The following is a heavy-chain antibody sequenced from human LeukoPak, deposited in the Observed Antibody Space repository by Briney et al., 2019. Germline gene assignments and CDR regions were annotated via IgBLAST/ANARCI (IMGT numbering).Heavy chain of an antibody. V-gene: IGHV3-23*01. D-gene: IGHD3-22*01. Sequence: GGSLRLSCAASGFTFSSYGMSWVRQAPGKGLEWVSAISGSGGSTYYADSVKGRFTISRDSAKNSLFLQMNFLRAEDTGVYYCARDQADYFDTSGSYLGVLDYWGQGTLDTVSS. CDR2: ISGSGGST. CDR1: GFTFSSYG. J-gene: IGHJ4*02. CDR3: ARDQADYFDTSGSYLGVLDY.